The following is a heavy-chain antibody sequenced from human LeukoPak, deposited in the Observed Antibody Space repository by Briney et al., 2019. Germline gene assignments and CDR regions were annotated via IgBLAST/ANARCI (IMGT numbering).Heavy chain of an antibody. CDR3: AKGGYRFLEWLYGY. Sequence: GGSLRLSCAASGFTFSSYGMHWVRQAPGKGLEWVAVISYDGSNKYYADSVKGRFTISRDNSKNTLYLQMNSLRAEDTAVYYCAKGGYRFLEWLYGYWGRGTLVTVSS. D-gene: IGHD3-3*01. CDR2: ISYDGSNK. J-gene: IGHJ4*02. V-gene: IGHV3-30*18. CDR1: GFTFSSYG.